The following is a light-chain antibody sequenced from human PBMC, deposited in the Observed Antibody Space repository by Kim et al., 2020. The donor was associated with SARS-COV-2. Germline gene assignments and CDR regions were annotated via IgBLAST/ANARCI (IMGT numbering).Light chain of an antibody. CDR3: CSYAGSYSRV. CDR2: EVS. V-gene: IGLV2-11*01. CDR1: SSDVGTYNY. Sequence: GQSVTIACAGTSSDVGTYNYVSWYQQNPDKAPKLMSYEVSKRPSGVPDRCSASKSGNTASLTISGLQAEDEADYYCCSYAGSYSRVFGGGTQLTVL. J-gene: IGLJ3*02.